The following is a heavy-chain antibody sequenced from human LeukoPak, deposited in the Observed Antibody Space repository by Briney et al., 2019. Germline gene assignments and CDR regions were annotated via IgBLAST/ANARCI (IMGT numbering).Heavy chain of an antibody. V-gene: IGHV3-21*04. CDR2: ISSSSSYI. CDR3: AKDLYASTINYFDY. D-gene: IGHD2/OR15-2a*01. CDR1: GFTFSSYS. J-gene: IGHJ4*02. Sequence: PGGSLRLSCAASGFTFSSYSMNWVRQAPGKGLEWVSSISSSSSYIYYADSVKGRFTISRDNSKNTLYLQMNSLRAEDTAVYYCAKDLYASTINYFDYWGQGTLVTVSS.